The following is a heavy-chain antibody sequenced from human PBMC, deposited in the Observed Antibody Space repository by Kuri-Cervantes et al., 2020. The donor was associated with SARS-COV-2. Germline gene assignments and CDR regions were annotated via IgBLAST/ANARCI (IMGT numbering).Heavy chain of an antibody. CDR1: GYTFTGYY. V-gene: IGHV1-46*01. J-gene: IGHJ3*02. D-gene: IGHD6-13*01. CDR2: INPSGGST. Sequence: ASVKVSCKASGYTFTGYYMHWVRQAPGQGLEWMGIINPSGGSTSYAQKFQGRVTMTRDTSTSTVYMELSSLRSEDTAVYYCARTRIAAAGTDAFDIWGQGTTVTVSS. CDR3: ARTRIAAAGTDAFDI.